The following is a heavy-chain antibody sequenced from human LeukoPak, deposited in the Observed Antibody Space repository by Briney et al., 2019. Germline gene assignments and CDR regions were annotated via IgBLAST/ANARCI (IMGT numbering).Heavy chain of an antibody. V-gene: IGHV3-7*01. Sequence: GGSQRLSCAASGFTFSDYWMVWVRQAPGKGLEWVANIKQDGSHSYYVDSVRGRFTISRDNAKSSLFLQMNSLRVEDTAVYYCANLWEMGYWGQGTLVTVSS. D-gene: IGHD5-24*01. CDR3: ANLWEMGY. CDR2: IKQDGSHS. J-gene: IGHJ4*02. CDR1: GFTFSDYW.